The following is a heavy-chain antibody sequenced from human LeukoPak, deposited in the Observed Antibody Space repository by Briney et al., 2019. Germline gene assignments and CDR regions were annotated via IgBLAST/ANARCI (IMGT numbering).Heavy chain of an antibody. CDR3: ARKTYCSGGRCYGENWFGP. CDR1: GGSISNGYY. CDR2: IYTSGST. D-gene: IGHD2-15*01. Sequence: SETLSLTCTVSGGSISNGYYWSWIRQPAGKGLEWIGRIYTSGSTNCNPSLKSRVTISVDTSKNQFSLKLSSVTAADTAVYYCARKTYCSGGRCYGENWFGPWGRGTLVTVSS. J-gene: IGHJ5*02. V-gene: IGHV4-61*02.